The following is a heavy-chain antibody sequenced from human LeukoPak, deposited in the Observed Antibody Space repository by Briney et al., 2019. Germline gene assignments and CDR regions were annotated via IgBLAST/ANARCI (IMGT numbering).Heavy chain of an antibody. D-gene: IGHD3-3*01. CDR1: GFTFSSYG. Sequence: GGSLRLSCAASGFTFSSYGMHWVRQAPGKGLEWVAVISYDGSNKYYADSVKGRFTISRDNSKNTLYLQMNSLRAEDTAVYYCAKDHGGADYWGQGILVTVSS. V-gene: IGHV3-30*18. CDR3: AKDHGGADY. J-gene: IGHJ4*02. CDR2: ISYDGSNK.